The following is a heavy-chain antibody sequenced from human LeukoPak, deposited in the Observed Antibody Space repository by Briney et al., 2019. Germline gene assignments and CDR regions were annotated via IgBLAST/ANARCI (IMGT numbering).Heavy chain of an antibody. V-gene: IGHV3-23*01. J-gene: IGHJ4*02. Sequence: PGGSLRLSCAASRFTFSSYAMSWVRQAPGKGLEWVSAISGSGGSTYYADSVKGRFTISRDNSKNTLYLQMNSLRAEDTAVYYCAKSQWIQLWLGHYWGQGTLVTVSS. CDR2: ISGSGGST. D-gene: IGHD5-18*01. CDR3: AKSQWIQLWLGHY. CDR1: RFTFSSYA.